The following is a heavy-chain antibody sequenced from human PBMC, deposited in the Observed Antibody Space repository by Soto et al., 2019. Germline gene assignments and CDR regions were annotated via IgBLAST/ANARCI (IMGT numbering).Heavy chain of an antibody. J-gene: IGHJ5*02. Sequence: QVQLVQSGAEVKKPGASVKVSCKASGYPFTGYYMHLVRQAPGQGLEWMGWINPNSGGKNYAKKLQGWVTMTRDTSISTAYMELSRLRSDDTAVYYCARSLGGSYYPDNWFDPWGQGTLVTVSS. CDR2: INPNSGGK. CDR1: GYPFTGYY. CDR3: ARSLGGSYYPDNWFDP. V-gene: IGHV1-2*04. D-gene: IGHD1-26*01.